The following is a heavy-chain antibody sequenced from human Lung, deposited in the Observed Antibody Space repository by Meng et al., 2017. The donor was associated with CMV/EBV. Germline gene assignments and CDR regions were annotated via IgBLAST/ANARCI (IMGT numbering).Heavy chain of an antibody. CDR3: ATEGPLNWFDR. CDR1: GGTFSNYP. J-gene: IGHJ5*02. Sequence: SVKVSXKASGGTFSNYPVSWVRHAPGLGLEWMGGFIPIFGTPNYAQKFQGRLTITTDESTSTAYMALNSLRSEDTAVYYCATEGPLNWFDRWGQGTLVTVSS. V-gene: IGHV1-69*05. CDR2: FIPIFGTP.